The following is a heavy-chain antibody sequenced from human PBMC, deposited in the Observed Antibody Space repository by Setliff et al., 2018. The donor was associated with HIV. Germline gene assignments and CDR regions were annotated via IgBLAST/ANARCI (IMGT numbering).Heavy chain of an antibody. Sequence: SETLSLTCAVYGGSFSAYYWGWIRQPPGQGLEWIGSIYHSGFTYHNPSLKGRITLSVDTSKNQFSLKLSSVTAADTAVYYCAFSKQMATMAFDYWGQGALVTVSS. CDR2: IYHSGFT. D-gene: IGHD5-12*01. J-gene: IGHJ4*02. CDR3: AFSKQMATMAFDY. CDR1: GGSFSAYY. V-gene: IGHV4-34*01.